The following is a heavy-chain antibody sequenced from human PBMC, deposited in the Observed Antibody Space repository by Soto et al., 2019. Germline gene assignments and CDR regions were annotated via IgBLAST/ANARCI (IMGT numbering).Heavy chain of an antibody. V-gene: IGHV3-23*01. CDR2: IKGGGGNK. CDR1: GFTFSSYA. J-gene: IGHJ4*02. CDR3: ARHQVGYRVTDY. D-gene: IGHD1-26*01. Sequence: GGSLRLSCAASGFTFSSYAMSWVRQAPGKGLEWVSAIKGGGGNKYYADSVKGRFTISRDNAKNSLYLQMNSLRAEDTAVYYCARHQVGYRVTDYWGQGTLVTVSS.